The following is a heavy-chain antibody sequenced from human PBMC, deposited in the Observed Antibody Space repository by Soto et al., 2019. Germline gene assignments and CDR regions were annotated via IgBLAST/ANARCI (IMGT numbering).Heavy chain of an antibody. Sequence: GGSLRLSCAASGFTFSSYTMSWVRQAPGKGLEWVSAISGSGGSTYYADSVKGRFTISRDNSKNTLYLQMNSLRAEDTAVYYCAKYDYYGSSELFDPWGQGTLVTVSS. CDR1: GFTFSSYT. V-gene: IGHV3-23*01. CDR3: AKYDYYGSSELFDP. J-gene: IGHJ5*02. CDR2: ISGSGGST. D-gene: IGHD3-10*01.